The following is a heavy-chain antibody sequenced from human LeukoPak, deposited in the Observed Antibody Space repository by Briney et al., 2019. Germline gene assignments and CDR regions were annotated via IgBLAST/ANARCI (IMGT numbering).Heavy chain of an antibody. CDR2: INPNTGGT. CDR1: GYTFTGYY. Sequence: ASVKVSCKASGYTFTGYYMHWVRQAPGQGLEWMGWINPNTGGTNYAQDFQGRVTMTRDTSISTVYMELTSLRSDDTAVYYCGRTGGFDYWGQGTLVTVSS. CDR3: GRTGGFDY. D-gene: IGHD1-26*01. J-gene: IGHJ4*02. V-gene: IGHV1-2*02.